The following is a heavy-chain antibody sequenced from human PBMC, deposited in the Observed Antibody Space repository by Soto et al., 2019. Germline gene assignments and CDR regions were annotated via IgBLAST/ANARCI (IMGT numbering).Heavy chain of an antibody. J-gene: IGHJ4*02. V-gene: IGHV4-39*02. CDR1: GGPISPSRNY. CDR2: MTYGGGTA. CDR3: VSSSNGACND. D-gene: IGHD2-2*01. Sequence: HLQLQEPGPGLVKPSETLSLTCTVSGGPISPSRNYWGWIRQSPGKGLEWIGSMTYGGGTAYYNSSLKSRVTISVDPSRNHFSLRLSSLTAEDTAVYYCVSSSNGACNDWGQGSVVTVSS.